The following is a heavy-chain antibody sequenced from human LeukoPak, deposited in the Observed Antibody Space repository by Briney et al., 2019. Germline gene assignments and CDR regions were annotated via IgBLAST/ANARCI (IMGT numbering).Heavy chain of an antibody. J-gene: IGHJ4*02. CDR2: IENVSFT. V-gene: IGHV3-66*01. Sequence: GGSLRLSCVVSGFTVHNNHVSWVRQAPGKGLEWVSQIENVSFTHYADSVKGRFTISRDNSENTIYLQMNSLRAEDTALYYCLGYGGNSFWGQGTLVTVSS. CDR3: LGYGGNSF. CDR1: GFTVHNNH. D-gene: IGHD4-23*01.